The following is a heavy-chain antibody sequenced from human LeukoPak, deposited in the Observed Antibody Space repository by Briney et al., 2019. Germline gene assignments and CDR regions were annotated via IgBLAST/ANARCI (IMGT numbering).Heavy chain of an antibody. V-gene: IGHV3-21*01. J-gene: IGHJ4*02. CDR3: ARGAAAGFGGD. Sequence: PGGSLRLSCAASGFTFSSYSMNWVRQAPGKGLEWVSSISSSSYIYYADSVKGRFTISRDNAKNSLYLQMNSLRAEGTAVYYCARGAAAGFGGDWGQGTLVTVSS. CDR2: ISSSSYI. D-gene: IGHD6-13*01. CDR1: GFTFSSYS.